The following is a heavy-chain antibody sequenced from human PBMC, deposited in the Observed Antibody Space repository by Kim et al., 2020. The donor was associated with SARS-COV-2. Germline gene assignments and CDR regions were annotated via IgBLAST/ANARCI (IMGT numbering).Heavy chain of an antibody. CDR2: IYYSGST. CDR1: GGSVSSGSYY. D-gene: IGHD5-12*01. Sequence: SETLSLTCTVSGGSVSSGSYYWSWIRQPPGKGLEWIGYIYYSGSTNYNPSLKSRVTISVDTSKNQFSLKLSSVTAADTAVYYCARDSGYDLGGDDAFDIWGQGTMVTVSS. CDR3: ARDSGYDLGGDDAFDI. J-gene: IGHJ3*02. V-gene: IGHV4-61*01.